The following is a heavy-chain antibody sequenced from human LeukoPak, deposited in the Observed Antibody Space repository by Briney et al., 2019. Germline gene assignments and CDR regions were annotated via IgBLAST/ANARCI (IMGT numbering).Heavy chain of an antibody. CDR2: IKVDGSEK. Sequence: GGSLRLSCAASGFTFSNYWMSWVRQAPGKGLEWVANIKVDGSEKYYLDSVKGRFTISRDNAKNSVYLQMNSLRTEDTAVYYCARSAIDSSGYEYYFDYWGQGTLVTVSS. D-gene: IGHD3-22*01. J-gene: IGHJ4*02. V-gene: IGHV3-7*03. CDR3: ARSAIDSSGYEYYFDY. CDR1: GFTFSNYW.